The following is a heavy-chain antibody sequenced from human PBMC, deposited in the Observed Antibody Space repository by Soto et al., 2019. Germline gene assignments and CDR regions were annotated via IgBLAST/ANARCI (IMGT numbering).Heavy chain of an antibody. Sequence: SETLSLTCTVSADSISSGNYYWSWIRQHPGKGLEWIGHIYYSGNTYYNPSLKSRVTISVDTSKNQFSLKPSSVTAADTAVYYCARGPPGSYGYIGYYYYGMDVWGQGTTVTVSS. V-gene: IGHV4-30-4*01. CDR1: ADSISSGNYY. CDR2: IYYSGNT. CDR3: ARGPPGSYGYIGYYYYGMDV. J-gene: IGHJ6*02. D-gene: IGHD5-18*01.